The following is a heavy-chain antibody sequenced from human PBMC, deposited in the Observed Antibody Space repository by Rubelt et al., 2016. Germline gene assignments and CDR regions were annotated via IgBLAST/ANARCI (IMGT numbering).Heavy chain of an antibody. J-gene: IGHJ4*02. D-gene: IGHD3/OR15-3a*01. V-gene: IGHV4-34*02. CDR2: INRSGGH. Sequence: QMQIQEWGAGLLKPSETLYLTCAVSGGSFSDYYWSWIRQSPEKGLAWIGTINRSGGHNYSPSFQSRITMSIDVSKNEFARRVTPVTGAETAVYYGARGQLDFWTGIHFDSWGRGTLATVSS. CDR3: ARGQLDFWTGIHFDS. CDR1: GGSFSDYY.